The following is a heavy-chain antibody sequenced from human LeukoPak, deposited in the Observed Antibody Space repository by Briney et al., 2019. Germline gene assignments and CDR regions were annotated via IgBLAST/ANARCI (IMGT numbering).Heavy chain of an antibody. CDR3: AISNYYGSGSFDY. CDR1: GFTFSSYA. D-gene: IGHD3-10*01. Sequence: GGSLRLSCAASGFTFSSYAMSWVRQASGKGLEWVSAISGSGGSTYYADSVKGRFTISRDNSKNTLYLQMNSLRAEDTAVYYCAISNYYGSGSFDYWGQGTLVTVSS. CDR2: ISGSGGST. V-gene: IGHV3-23*01. J-gene: IGHJ4*02.